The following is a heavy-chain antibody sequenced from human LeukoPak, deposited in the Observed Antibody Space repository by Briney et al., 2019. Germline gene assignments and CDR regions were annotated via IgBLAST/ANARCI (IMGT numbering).Heavy chain of an antibody. Sequence: GGSLRLSCAASGFTFSSHRMNWVRQAPGKGLEWVADISGSSDDIHYADSVTGRFTISRDNAKNSVYLQMNSLRVEDTAVYYCAREIAVKYSGSTNYFLDYWGQGTLVTVSS. J-gene: IGHJ4*02. CDR2: ISGSSDDI. CDR3: AREIAVKYSGSTNYFLDY. D-gene: IGHD1-26*01. V-gene: IGHV3-48*01. CDR1: GFTFSSHR.